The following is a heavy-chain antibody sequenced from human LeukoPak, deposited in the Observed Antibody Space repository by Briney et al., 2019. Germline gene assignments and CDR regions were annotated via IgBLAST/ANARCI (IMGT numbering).Heavy chain of an antibody. CDR3: TRDLCSSTSCYARFDY. Sequence: GGSLRLSCTASGFTFGDYAMSWVRQATGKGLEWVAFIRSKAYGGTTEYAASVKGRFTISRDDSKSIAYLQMNSLKTEDTAVYYCTRDLCSSTSCYARFDYWGQGTLVTVSS. J-gene: IGHJ4*02. V-gene: IGHV3-49*04. D-gene: IGHD2-2*01. CDR2: IRSKAYGGTT. CDR1: GFTFGDYA.